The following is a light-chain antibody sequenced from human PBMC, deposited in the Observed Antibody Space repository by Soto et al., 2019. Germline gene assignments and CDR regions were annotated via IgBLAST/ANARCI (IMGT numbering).Light chain of an antibody. V-gene: IGKV1-27*01. CDR3: QKYNSAPRT. CDR1: KAFRNY. J-gene: IGKJ1*01. Sequence: DIQMTKPPPSLSPPVGERVTITCRRVKAFRNYLAWYQQKPGKVPKPLIYAASTLQSGVPSRFSGSGSGTDFTLTISSLQPEDVATYYCQKYNSAPRTFGQGTKVEIK. CDR2: AAS.